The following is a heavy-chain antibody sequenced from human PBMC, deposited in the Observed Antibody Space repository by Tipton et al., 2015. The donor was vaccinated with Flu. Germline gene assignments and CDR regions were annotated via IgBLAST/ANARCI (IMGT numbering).Heavy chain of an antibody. Sequence: SLRLSCAASGFVFSNYAMTWVRQAPGKGPEWVSSLSGSGDYTYYADSVKGRFTISRDNSEKTVSLQMKSLRVEDTAVYYCAKDRDIIAVAASSNSWGQGTLVTVSS. D-gene: IGHD6-19*01. J-gene: IGHJ4*02. CDR2: LSGSGDYT. CDR1: GFVFSNYA. V-gene: IGHV3-23*01. CDR3: AKDRDIIAVAASSNS.